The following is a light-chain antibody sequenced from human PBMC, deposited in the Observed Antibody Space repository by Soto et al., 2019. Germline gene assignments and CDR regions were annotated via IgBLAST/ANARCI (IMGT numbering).Light chain of an antibody. CDR1: SSDVAYYND. CDR3: NSFTTSTTYV. Sequence: QSALTQPASVSGSPGQSITISCTGTSSDVAYYNDVSWYQQHPDRAPKLLIYGVTNRPSGVSNRFSGSKSGNTASLTISGLQAEDEADYYCNSFTTSTTYVFGTGTKLTVL. V-gene: IGLV2-14*01. CDR2: GVT. J-gene: IGLJ1*01.